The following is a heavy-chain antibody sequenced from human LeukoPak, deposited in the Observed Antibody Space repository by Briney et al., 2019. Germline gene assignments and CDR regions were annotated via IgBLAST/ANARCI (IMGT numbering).Heavy chain of an antibody. CDR3: ARDRGPRGYSYGYRWYFDL. CDR2: IIPIFGTA. D-gene: IGHD5-18*01. J-gene: IGHJ2*01. V-gene: IGHV1-69*05. CDR1: GGTFSSYA. Sequence: ASVTVSCTASGGTFSSYAISWVRQAPGQGLEWMGGIIPIFGTANYAQKFQGRVTITTDESTSTAYMELSTLRSEDTAVYYCARDRGPRGYSYGYRWYFDLWGRGTLVPVSS.